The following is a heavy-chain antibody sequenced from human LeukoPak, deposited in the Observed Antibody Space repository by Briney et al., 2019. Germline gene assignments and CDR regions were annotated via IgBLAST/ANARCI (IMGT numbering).Heavy chain of an antibody. J-gene: IGHJ4*02. V-gene: IGHV4-31*03. D-gene: IGHD3-16*01. CDR2: IYYSGST. CDR1: GGSISSAGYY. CDR3: ARILFYAPYYFDY. Sequence: SQTLSLTCTVSGGSISSAGYYWSWIRQHPGKGLEWIGYIYYSGSTYYNPSLKSRVTISVDTSKNQFSLKLSSVTAADTAVYYCARILFYAPYYFDYWGQGTLVTVSS.